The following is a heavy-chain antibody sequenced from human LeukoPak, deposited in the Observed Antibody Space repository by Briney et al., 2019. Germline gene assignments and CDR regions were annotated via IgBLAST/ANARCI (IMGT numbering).Heavy chain of an antibody. CDR3: GRGKLPGTVTD. J-gene: IGHJ4*02. V-gene: IGHV3-74*01. D-gene: IGHD4-17*01. Sequence: GGSLRISCAASGYTFSNYWMHWVRQVPGKGLVWVSGMNSDGTSRNYADAVKGRFTISRDNAKNTLYLQMNSLRVEDTAVYYCGRGKLPGTVTDWGQGTPVTVSS. CDR1: GYTFSNYW. CDR2: MNSDGTSR.